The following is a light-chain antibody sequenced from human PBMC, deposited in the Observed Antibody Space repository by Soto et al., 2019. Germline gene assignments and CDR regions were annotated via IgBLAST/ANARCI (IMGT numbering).Light chain of an antibody. CDR3: HQYYNTPLT. CDR1: QSVXFSSNNKNY. CDR2: WAS. Sequence: DIVMTQSPYSLAVSXGXXXXIXXXSIQSVXFSSNNKNYLAWYQQKPGQPPKLLIYWASTRESGVPDRFSGSGSGTDFTLTISSLQAEDVAVYYCHQYYNTPLTFGGGTKVDIK. J-gene: IGKJ4*01. V-gene: IGKV4-1*01.